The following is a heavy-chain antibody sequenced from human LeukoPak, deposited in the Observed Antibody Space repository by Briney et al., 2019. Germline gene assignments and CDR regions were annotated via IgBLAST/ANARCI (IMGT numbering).Heavy chain of an antibody. CDR3: ARDNPQYSSSSAGY. CDR2: INHSGST. D-gene: IGHD6-6*01. V-gene: IGHV4-34*01. Sequence: PSETLSLTCAVYGGSFSGYYWSWIRQPPGKGLEWIGEINHSGSTNYNPSLKSRVTISVDTSKNQFSLKLSSVTAADTAVYYCARDNPQYSSSSAGYWGQGTLVTVSS. CDR1: GGSFSGYY. J-gene: IGHJ4*02.